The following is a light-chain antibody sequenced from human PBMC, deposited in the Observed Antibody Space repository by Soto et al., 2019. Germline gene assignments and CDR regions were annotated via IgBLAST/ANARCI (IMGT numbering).Light chain of an antibody. V-gene: IGKV2-28*01. CDR2: LAS. CDR1: QSLVRTDGHNY. J-gene: IGKJ4*01. CDR3: MSSVQTPLT. Sequence: EIVMTQSPLSLPVTPGEPASISCRSTQSLVRTDGHNYLDWYLQKPGQSPQLLIFLASNRASAVTDTXSGSGSGTDFTLNISRVESEDVGLYYCMSSVQTPLTFGAGTKLEIK.